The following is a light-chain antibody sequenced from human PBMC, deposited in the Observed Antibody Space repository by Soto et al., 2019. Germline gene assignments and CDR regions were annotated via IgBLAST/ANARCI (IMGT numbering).Light chain of an antibody. Sequence: DFQMTQSPSSVSASVEDRVTISSRASRYINTWLAWYQQKPGKAPKLLIYAASTLQNGVPSRFSGSGSGTDFTLTISSLQPEDFATYYCHQANTLPLTFGGGTKVEIK. CDR2: AAS. V-gene: IGKV1-12*01. J-gene: IGKJ4*01. CDR1: RYINTW. CDR3: HQANTLPLT.